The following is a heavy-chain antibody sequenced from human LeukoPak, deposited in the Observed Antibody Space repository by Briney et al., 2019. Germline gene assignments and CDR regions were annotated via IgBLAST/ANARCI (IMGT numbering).Heavy chain of an antibody. CDR1: GFTFSSYA. J-gene: IGHJ3*02. D-gene: IGHD3-3*01. V-gene: IGHV3-30-3*01. Sequence: GGSLRLSCAASGFTFSSYAMHWVRQAPGKGLEWVAVISYDGSNKYYADSVKGRFTISRDNSKNTLYLQMNSLRAEDTAVYYCARVRFLEWFKGTDAFDIWGQGTMVTVSS. CDR3: ARVRFLEWFKGTDAFDI. CDR2: ISYDGSNK.